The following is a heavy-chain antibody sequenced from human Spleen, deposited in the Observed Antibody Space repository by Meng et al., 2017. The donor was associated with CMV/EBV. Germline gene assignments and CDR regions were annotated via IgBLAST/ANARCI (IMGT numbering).Heavy chain of an antibody. V-gene: IGHV4-39*01. Sequence: CTVSGGSISSSSYYCAWIRQPPGKGLEWIGNIYYSGSTYYNPSLKSRVTISVDTSKKQFSLKLSSVTAADTGVYYCARRWSGYLDYWGQGTLVTVSS. CDR2: IYYSGST. J-gene: IGHJ4*02. CDR3: ARRWSGYLDY. CDR1: GGSISSSSYY. D-gene: IGHD3-3*01.